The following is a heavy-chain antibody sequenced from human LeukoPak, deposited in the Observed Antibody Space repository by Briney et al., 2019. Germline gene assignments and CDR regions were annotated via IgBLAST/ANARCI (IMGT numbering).Heavy chain of an antibody. J-gene: IGHJ4*02. Sequence: ASVKVSCKASGYTFTSYYMHWVRQAPGQGLEWMGIINPSGGSTSYAQKFQGRVTMTRDTSTSTVYMELSSLRSEDTAVYYCARSGSDHTMIVVVSRYYFDYWGQGTLVTVSS. D-gene: IGHD3-22*01. CDR1: GYTFTSYY. V-gene: IGHV1-46*01. CDR3: ARSGSDHTMIVVVSRYYFDY. CDR2: INPSGGST.